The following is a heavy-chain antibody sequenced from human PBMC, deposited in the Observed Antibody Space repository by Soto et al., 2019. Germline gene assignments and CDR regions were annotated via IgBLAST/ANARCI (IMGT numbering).Heavy chain of an antibody. CDR1: GYTCTVYY. J-gene: IGHJ6*02. CDR3: ARVSDYDSTGGMDV. D-gene: IGHD3-3*01. CDR2: INPNSGGT. V-gene: IGHV1-2*02. Sequence: GGSVKVSCKASGYTCTVYYMHGVRRAPGQGLEWMGWINPNSGGTNYAQKFQGRVTMTRDTSISTAYMELSRLRSDDTAVYYCARVSDYDSTGGMDVWGQGTTVTSP.